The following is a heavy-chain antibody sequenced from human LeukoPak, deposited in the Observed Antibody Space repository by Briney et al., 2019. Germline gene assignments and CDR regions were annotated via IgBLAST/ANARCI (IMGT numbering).Heavy chain of an antibody. J-gene: IGHJ3*02. CDR1: GGSFSGYY. D-gene: IGHD3-10*01. CDR3: ARVSPYGSGYDAFDI. CDR2: INHSGST. V-gene: IGHV4-34*01. Sequence: KPSETLSLTCAVYGGSFSGYYWSWIRQPPGKRLEWIGEINHSGSTNYNPSLKSRVTQSVDTSKNQFSLKLSSVTAADTAVYYCARVSPYGSGYDAFDIWGQGTMVTVSS.